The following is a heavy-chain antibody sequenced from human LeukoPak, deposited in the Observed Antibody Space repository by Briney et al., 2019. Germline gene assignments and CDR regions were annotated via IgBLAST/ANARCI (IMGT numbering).Heavy chain of an antibody. D-gene: IGHD6-13*01. V-gene: IGHV1-18*01. CDR3: ARDHGYSNTCPGDY. J-gene: IGHJ4*02. CDR2: ISAYNGNT. Sequence: ASVKVSCKASGGTFSIYAISWVRQAPGQGLEWMGWISAYNGNTNYTQKLQGRVTMTTDTSTSTAYMELRSLRSDDTPVYYCARDHGYSNTCPGDYWGQGTLVTVSS. CDR1: GGTFSIYA.